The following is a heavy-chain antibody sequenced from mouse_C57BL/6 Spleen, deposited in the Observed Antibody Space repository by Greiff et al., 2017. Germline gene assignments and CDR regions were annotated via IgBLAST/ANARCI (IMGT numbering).Heavy chain of an antibody. CDR2: ISYDGSN. Sequence: EVKLMESGPGLVKPSQSLSLTCSVTGYSITSGYYWNWIRQFPGNQLEWMGYISYDGSNNYNPSLKNRISITRDTSKNQFFLKLNSVTTEDTATYYCARGLGRWGYFDYWGQGTTLTVSS. CDR3: ARGLGRWGYFDY. D-gene: IGHD4-1*01. V-gene: IGHV3-6*01. CDR1: GYSITSGYY. J-gene: IGHJ2*01.